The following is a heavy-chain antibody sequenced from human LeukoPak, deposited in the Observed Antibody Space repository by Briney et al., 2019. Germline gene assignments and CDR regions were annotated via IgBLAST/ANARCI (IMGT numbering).Heavy chain of an antibody. V-gene: IGHV3-21*01. Sequence: GGSLRLSCAASGFTFSSYSMNWVRQAPGKGLEWVSSISSSSSYIYYADSVKGRFTISRDNAKNSLYLQMNSLRPEDTAVYYCARGHSGSYYVSYWGQGTLVTVSS. CDR1: GFTFSSYS. CDR2: ISSSSSYI. J-gene: IGHJ4*02. CDR3: ARGHSGSYYVSY. D-gene: IGHD1-26*01.